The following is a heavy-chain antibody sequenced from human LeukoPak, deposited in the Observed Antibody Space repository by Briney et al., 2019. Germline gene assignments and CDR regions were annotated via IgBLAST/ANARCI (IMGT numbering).Heavy chain of an antibody. CDR3: ARGRFSKSGYSSGWYRTTPFDY. V-gene: IGHV4-38-2*02. J-gene: IGHJ4*02. CDR2: IYHSGST. D-gene: IGHD6-19*01. Sequence: PSETLSLTCTVSGYSISSGYYWGWIRQPPGKGLEWIGSIYHSGSTYYNPSLKSRVTISVDTSKNQFSLKLSSVTAADTAVYYCARGRFSKSGYSSGWYRTTPFDYWGQGTLVTVSS. CDR1: GYSISSGYY.